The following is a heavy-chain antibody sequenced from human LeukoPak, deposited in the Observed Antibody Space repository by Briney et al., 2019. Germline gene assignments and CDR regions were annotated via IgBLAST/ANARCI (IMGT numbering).Heavy chain of an antibody. Sequence: SQTLSLTCAISGDSVSSNSAAWNWIRQSPSRGLEWLGRTYYRSKWYNDYAVSVKSRITINPDTSKNQFSLQLNSVTPEDTAVYYCVLERRKGVYYYYGMDVWGQGTMVTVSS. J-gene: IGHJ6*02. V-gene: IGHV6-1*01. CDR2: TYYRSKWYN. D-gene: IGHD1-1*01. CDR3: VLERRKGVYYYYGMDV. CDR1: GDSVSSNSAA.